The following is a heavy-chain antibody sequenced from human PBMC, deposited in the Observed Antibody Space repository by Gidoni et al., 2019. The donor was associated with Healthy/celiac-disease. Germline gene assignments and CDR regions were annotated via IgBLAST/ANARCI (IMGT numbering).Heavy chain of an antibody. CDR3: ARRPRVVGANPRANNWFDP. CDR2: INHSGST. V-gene: IGHV4-34*01. J-gene: IGHJ5*02. Sequence: QVQLQQWGAGLLKPSETLSLTCAVYGGSFSGYYWSWIRQPPGKGLEWIGEINHSGSTNYNPSLKSRVTISVDTSKNQFSLKLSSVTAADTAVYYCARRPRVVGANPRANNWFDPWGQGTLVTVSS. CDR1: GGSFSGYY. D-gene: IGHD1-26*01.